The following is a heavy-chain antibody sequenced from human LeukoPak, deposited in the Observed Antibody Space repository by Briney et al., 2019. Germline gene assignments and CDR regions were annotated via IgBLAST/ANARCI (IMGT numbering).Heavy chain of an antibody. J-gene: IGHJ6*02. D-gene: IGHD3-10*01. V-gene: IGHV4-31*03. CDR2: IYYTGSV. CDR1: GASISTGGYY. Sequence: SETLSLTCTFSGASISTGGYYWTWIRQPPGEGLEWIGYIYYTGSVDYNPSLKSRLTISLDTSKNQFSLKLNSVTAADTAVYYCAREHTYYFGSQTSTLDVWGQGTAVTVSS. CDR3: AREHTYYFGSQTSTLDV.